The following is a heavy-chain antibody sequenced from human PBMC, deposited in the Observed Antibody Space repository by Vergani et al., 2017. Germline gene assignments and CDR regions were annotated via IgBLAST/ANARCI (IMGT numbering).Heavy chain of an antibody. D-gene: IGHD2-2*01. CDR1: GYTFTSYY. CDR3: ARDSRYCSSTSCYVGRDWFDP. J-gene: IGHJ5*02. CDR2: INPSGGST. Sequence: QVQLVQPGAEVKKPGASVKVSCKASGYTFTSYYMHWVRQAPGQGLEWMGIINPSGGSTSYAQQFQGRVTMTRDTSTSTVYMELSSLRSEETAVYYCARDSRYCSSTSCYVGRDWFDPWGQGTLVTVSS. V-gene: IGHV1-46*01.